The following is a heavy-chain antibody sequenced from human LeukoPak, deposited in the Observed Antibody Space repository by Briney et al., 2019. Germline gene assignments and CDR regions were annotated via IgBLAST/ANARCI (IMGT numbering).Heavy chain of an antibody. CDR2: ITTTSSVT. V-gene: IGHV3-48*01. D-gene: IGHD6-13*01. J-gene: IGHJ4*02. Sequence: PGGSLRLSCAASGFNFVSYNMNWVRQAPGKGLEWVSYITTTSSVTYYADSVEGRFTISRDNDDNSLYLLMNSLRAEDTAVYYCARSWGSWSRNPLDFWGQGTLVTVSS. CDR1: GFNFVSYN. CDR3: ARSWGSWSRNPLDF.